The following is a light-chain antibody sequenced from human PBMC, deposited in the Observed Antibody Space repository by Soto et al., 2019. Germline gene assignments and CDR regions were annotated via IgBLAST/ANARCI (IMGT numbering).Light chain of an antibody. CDR1: QSLLHSDGYNY. CDR2: LGS. J-gene: IGKJ4*01. Sequence: DIVMTQSPLSLPVTPGEPASISCRSSQSLLHSDGYNYLDWYLQKPGQSPQLLIYLGSNRASGVPGRFSGSGSGTDFTLNISGVEAEDVGVYYCMQALQTPRTFGGGTKVEIK. V-gene: IGKV2-28*01. CDR3: MQALQTPRT.